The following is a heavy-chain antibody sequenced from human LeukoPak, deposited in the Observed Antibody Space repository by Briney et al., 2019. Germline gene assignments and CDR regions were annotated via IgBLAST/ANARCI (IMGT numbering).Heavy chain of an antibody. CDR1: GYTFTGYY. CDR2: INPNSGDT. J-gene: IGHJ4*02. V-gene: IGHV1-2*02. CDR3: ARVFALLGTRHTDY. D-gene: IGHD1-7*01. Sequence: ASVKVSCKASGYTFTGYYMHWVRQAPGQGLEWMGWINPNSGDTHSAQKFQGRVTMTRDTSISTAYMEMSRLRSDDTAVYYCARVFALLGTRHTDYWGQGTLVTVSS.